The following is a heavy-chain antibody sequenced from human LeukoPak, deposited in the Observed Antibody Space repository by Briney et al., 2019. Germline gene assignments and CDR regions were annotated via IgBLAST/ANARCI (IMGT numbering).Heavy chain of an antibody. D-gene: IGHD3-22*01. CDR1: GFTFSNFW. V-gene: IGHV3-7*01. CDR2: IKQDETEK. Sequence: GESLRLSCTASGFTFSNFWMGWVRQAPGKGLEWVANIKQDETEKFYLGSVKGRFTISRDNAKNSLYLQMNSLRAEDTAVYYCATQGAYYYDSSGWGQGTLVTVSS. CDR3: ATQGAYYYDSSG. J-gene: IGHJ4*02.